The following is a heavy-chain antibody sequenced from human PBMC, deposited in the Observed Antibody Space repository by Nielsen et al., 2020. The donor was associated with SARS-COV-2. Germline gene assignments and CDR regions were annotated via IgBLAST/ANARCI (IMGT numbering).Heavy chain of an antibody. J-gene: IGHJ5*02. CDR1: GFTFSRSW. Sequence: GGSLRLSCAASGFTFSRSWMTWVRQAPGKGLEWVANIQQDGSGKDYLDSVKGRSTISRDNAKNSLYLQMNSLRGDDTAVYYCVRAGAGWFDPWGQGTLVTVSS. D-gene: IGHD1-14*01. V-gene: IGHV3-7*01. CDR2: IQQDGSGK. CDR3: VRAGAGWFDP.